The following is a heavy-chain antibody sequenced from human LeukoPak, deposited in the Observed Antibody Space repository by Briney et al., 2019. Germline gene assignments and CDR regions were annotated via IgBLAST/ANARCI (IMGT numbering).Heavy chain of an antibody. Sequence: ASVTVSCKASGYTFTSYGISWVRQAPGQGLEWMGWISAYNGNTNYAQKLQGRVTITTDKDTNTAYMEVRRLREDDTGVYNCATVPRAYYYDSSGYYVGTAFDIWGQGTMVTVSS. D-gene: IGHD3-22*01. V-gene: IGHV1-18*01. CDR2: ISAYNGNT. J-gene: IGHJ3*02. CDR3: ATVPRAYYYDSSGYYVGTAFDI. CDR1: GYTFTSYG.